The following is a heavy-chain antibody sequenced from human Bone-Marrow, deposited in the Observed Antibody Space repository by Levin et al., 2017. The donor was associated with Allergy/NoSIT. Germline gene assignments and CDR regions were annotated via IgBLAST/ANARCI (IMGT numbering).Heavy chain of an antibody. V-gene: IGHV3-21*01. CDR2: IYSTSAYV. CDR3: ARSPRHSSGLFDY. D-gene: IGHD6-19*01. CDR1: GFAFSSHS. J-gene: IGHJ4*02. Sequence: PGGSLRLSCAASGFAFSSHSMNWVRQAPGKGLEWVSYIYSTSAYVDYAGSVKGRFTISRDNAKNSLYLEMNSLTAEDTAVYYCARSPRHSSGLFDYWGQGALVTVSA.